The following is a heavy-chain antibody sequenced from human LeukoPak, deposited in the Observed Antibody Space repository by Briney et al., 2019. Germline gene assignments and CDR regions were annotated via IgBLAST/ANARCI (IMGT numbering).Heavy chain of an antibody. V-gene: IGHV3-23*01. Sequence: GGSLRLSCAASGFTFSSYAMSWVRQAPGKGLEWVSAISGSGGSTYYADSVKGRFTISRDNSKNTLYLQMNSLRAEDTAVYYCARTSGGGATRRWFDPWGQGTLVTVSS. CDR3: ARTSGGGATRRWFDP. CDR1: GFTFSSYA. J-gene: IGHJ5*02. CDR2: ISGSGGST. D-gene: IGHD1-26*01.